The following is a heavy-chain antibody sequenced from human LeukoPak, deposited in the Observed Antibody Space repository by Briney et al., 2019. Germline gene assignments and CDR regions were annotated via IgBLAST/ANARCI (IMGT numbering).Heavy chain of an antibody. D-gene: IGHD6-13*01. Sequence: SQTLSLTCTVSGGSISRGSYFWSWIRQPAGKGLEWIGRFYTSATPNYNPSLKSRVTISVDTPRNQFSLKLSSVTAADTAVYYCARTLGAAAAGTLGYWGQGTLVTVSS. J-gene: IGHJ4*02. CDR3: ARTLGAAAAGTLGY. CDR2: FYTSATP. V-gene: IGHV4-61*02. CDR1: GGSISRGSYF.